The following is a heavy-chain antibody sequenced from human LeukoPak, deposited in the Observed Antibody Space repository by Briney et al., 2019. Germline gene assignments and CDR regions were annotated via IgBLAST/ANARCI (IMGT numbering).Heavy chain of an antibody. D-gene: IGHD3-10*01. CDR1: GVSISSSSYY. V-gene: IGHV4-39*07. CDR2: IYYSGST. Sequence: PSETLSLTCTVSGVSISSSSYYWGWIRQPRGKGLEWIGSIYYSGSTYYNPSLKSRVTISVDTSKNQFSLKLSSVTAADTAVYYCARTTTVRGTYYMDVWGKGTTVTISS. J-gene: IGHJ6*03. CDR3: ARTTTVRGTYYMDV.